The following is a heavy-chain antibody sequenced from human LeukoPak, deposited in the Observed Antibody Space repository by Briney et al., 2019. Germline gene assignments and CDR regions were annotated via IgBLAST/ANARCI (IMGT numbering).Heavy chain of an antibody. CDR1: GGSISSGGYY. J-gene: IGHJ4*02. D-gene: IGHD3-22*01. CDR2: IYYSGST. CDR3: ARLAGGTMIVVVTYFDY. Sequence: SETLSLTCTVSGGSISSGGYYWSWIRQPPGKGLEWIGSIYYSGSTYYNPSLKSRVTISVDTSKNQFSLKLSSVTAADTAVYYCARLAGGTMIVVVTYFDYWGQGTLVTVSS. V-gene: IGHV4-39*01.